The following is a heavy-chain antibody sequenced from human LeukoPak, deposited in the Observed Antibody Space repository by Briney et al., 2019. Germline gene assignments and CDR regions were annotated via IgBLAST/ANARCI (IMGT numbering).Heavy chain of an antibody. V-gene: IGHV4-31*03. J-gene: IGHJ6*02. CDR1: SGSINSGGYY. CDR2: IYYSGST. D-gene: IGHD4-17*01. CDR3: AREDPQTTVPEGMDV. Sequence: SETLSLTCSVSSGSINSGGYYWTWIRQLPGKGLEWIGNIYYSGSTYYNPSLKSRVTISVDTSKNQFSLQLRSVTAADTAVYYCAREDPQTTVPEGMDVWGQGTTVTVSS.